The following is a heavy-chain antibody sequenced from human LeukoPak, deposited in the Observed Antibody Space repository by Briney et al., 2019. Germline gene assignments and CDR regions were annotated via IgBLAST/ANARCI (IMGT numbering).Heavy chain of an antibody. D-gene: IGHD6-13*01. V-gene: IGHV3-13*01. CDR2: IGTAGDT. Sequence: PGGSLRLSCAASGFTFSSYDMHWVRQATGKGLEWVSAIGTAGDTYYPGSVKGRFTISRENAKNSLYLQMNSLRAGDTAVYYCARARPGIAAAGAFDYWGQGTLVTVSS. CDR1: GFTFSSYD. CDR3: ARARPGIAAAGAFDY. J-gene: IGHJ4*02.